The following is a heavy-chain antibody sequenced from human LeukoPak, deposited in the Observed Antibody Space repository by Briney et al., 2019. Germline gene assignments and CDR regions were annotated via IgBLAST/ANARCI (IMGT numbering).Heavy chain of an antibody. J-gene: IGHJ4*02. V-gene: IGHV3-23*01. Sequence: QAGGSLRLSCAASGFTFSSYATSWVRQAPGKGLEWVSAISGSGGSTYYADSVKGRFTISRDNSKNTLYLQMNSLRAEDTAVYYCRNYYGSGSAVYYFDYWGQGTLVTVSS. CDR1: GFTFSSYA. CDR2: ISGSGGST. CDR3: RNYYGSGSAVYYFDY. D-gene: IGHD3-10*01.